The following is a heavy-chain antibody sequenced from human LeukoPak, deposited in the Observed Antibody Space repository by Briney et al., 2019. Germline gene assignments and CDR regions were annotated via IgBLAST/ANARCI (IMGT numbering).Heavy chain of an antibody. CDR1: GFTFSSYG. CDR2: ISYDGSNK. CDR3: AKIGSGSWSDVFPLETVDY. Sequence: GGSLRLSCAASGFTFSSYGMHWVRQAPGKGLEWVAVISYDGSNKYYADSVKGRFTISRDNSKNTLYLQMNSLRAEDTAVYYCAKIGSGSWSDVFPLETVDYWGQGTLVTVSS. D-gene: IGHD6-13*01. V-gene: IGHV3-30*18. J-gene: IGHJ4*02.